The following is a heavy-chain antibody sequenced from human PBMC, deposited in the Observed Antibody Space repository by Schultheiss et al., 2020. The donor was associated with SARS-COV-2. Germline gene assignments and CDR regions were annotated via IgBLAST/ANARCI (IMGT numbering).Heavy chain of an antibody. V-gene: IGHV4-34*01. D-gene: IGHD2-15*01. CDR1: GGSISSYY. J-gene: IGHJ3*02. CDR2: INHSGST. CDR3: ARRAGYCSGGSCYAADAFDI. Sequence: SETLSLTCTVSGGSISSYYWSWIRQPPGKGLEWIGEINHSGSTNYNPSLKSRVTMSVDTSKNQFSLKLSSVTAADTAVYYCARRAGYCSGGSCYAADAFDIWGQGTMVTVSS.